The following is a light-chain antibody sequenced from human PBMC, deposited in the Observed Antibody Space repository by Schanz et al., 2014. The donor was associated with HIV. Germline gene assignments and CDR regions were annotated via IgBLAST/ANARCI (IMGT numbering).Light chain of an antibody. Sequence: QSALTQPASVSGSPGQWVTISCTGTSSDVGAYDFVSWYQHHPGRAPKLMIYDVTNRPSGVSNRFSGSKSGPSASLAIRGLQSDDEAEYYCQSYDSTLSGYVFGTGTKLTVL. CDR2: DVT. V-gene: IGLV2-14*03. CDR1: SSDVGAYDF. CDR3: QSYDSTLSGYV. J-gene: IGLJ1*01.